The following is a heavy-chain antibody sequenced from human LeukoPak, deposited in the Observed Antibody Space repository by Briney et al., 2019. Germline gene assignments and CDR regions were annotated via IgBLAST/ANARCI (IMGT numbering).Heavy chain of an antibody. Sequence: GGSLRLSRAASGFTFSSYAMSWVRQAPGKGLEWVSAISGSGGSTYYADSVKGRFTISRDNTKNTLYLQMNSLRAEDTAVYYCAKGSAYDPRDYWGQGTLVTVSS. CDR1: GFTFSSYA. CDR2: ISGSGGST. J-gene: IGHJ4*02. V-gene: IGHV3-23*01. D-gene: IGHD3-22*01. CDR3: AKGSAYDPRDY.